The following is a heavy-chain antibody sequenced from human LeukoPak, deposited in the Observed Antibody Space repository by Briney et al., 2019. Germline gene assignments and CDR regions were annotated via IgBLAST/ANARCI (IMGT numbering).Heavy chain of an antibody. CDR2: IYSGGST. CDR1: GFTVSSNY. CDR3: ARSTLYQYSYGYDVYDY. J-gene: IGHJ4*02. Sequence: GGSLRLSCAASGFTVSSNYMSWVRQAPGKGLEWVSVIYSGGSTYYADSVKGRFTISRDNSKNTLYLQMNSLRAEDTAVYYCARSTLYQYSYGYDVYDYWGRGTLVTVSS. V-gene: IGHV3-66*01. D-gene: IGHD5-18*01.